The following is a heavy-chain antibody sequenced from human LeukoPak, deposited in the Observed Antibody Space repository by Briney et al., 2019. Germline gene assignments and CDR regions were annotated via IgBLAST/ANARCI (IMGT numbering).Heavy chain of an antibody. J-gene: IGHJ5*02. CDR3: ARVGWELLNLHFDP. CDR1: GFTFSDKW. CDR2: IKKDGSQK. D-gene: IGHD1-26*01. V-gene: IGHV3-7*03. Sequence: QAGGSLRLSCVASGFTFSDKWMSWVRQAPGKGPEWVASIKKDGSQKYYVDSVKGRFTISRDNAQNSLYLEMSSLSVEDTAIYSCARVGWELLNLHFDPWGQGTLVTVSS.